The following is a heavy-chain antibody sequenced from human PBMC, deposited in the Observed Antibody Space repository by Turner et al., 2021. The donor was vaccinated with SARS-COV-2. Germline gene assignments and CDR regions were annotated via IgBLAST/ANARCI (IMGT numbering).Heavy chain of an antibody. J-gene: IGHJ4*02. CDR3: AKDLTYPQSQLYHTNVILDY. CDR1: GFTFSSYA. CDR2: ISGSGGST. V-gene: IGHV3-23*01. D-gene: IGHD2-2*02. Sequence: EVQLLASGGGLVQTGGSLRLCCAAAGFTFSSYAMNWVRQAPGKGLEWVSAISGSGGSTYYADSVKGRFTISRDNSKNKLYLQLNSLRAEDTAVYYCAKDLTYPQSQLYHTNVILDYWCQGTLVTVSS.